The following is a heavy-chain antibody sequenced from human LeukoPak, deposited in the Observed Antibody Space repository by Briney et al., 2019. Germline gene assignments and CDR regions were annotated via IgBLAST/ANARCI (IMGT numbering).Heavy chain of an antibody. D-gene: IGHD7-27*01. J-gene: IGHJ4*02. V-gene: IGHV3-7*01. CDR3: ASSNWGAWY. Sequence: PGGSLRLSCAVSGFTFSNYWMSWVREAPGKGLEWVANIKQDGSEKDYVDSVKGRFTISRDNAKNSLYLQMNSLRAEDTAVYYCASSNWGAWYWGQGTLVTVSS. CDR2: IKQDGSEK. CDR1: GFTFSNYW.